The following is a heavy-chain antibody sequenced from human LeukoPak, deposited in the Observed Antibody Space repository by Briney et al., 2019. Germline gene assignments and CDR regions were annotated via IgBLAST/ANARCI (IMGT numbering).Heavy chain of an antibody. J-gene: IGHJ6*03. V-gene: IGHV4-61*02. Sequence: SQTLSLTCTVSSGSISSSNYYWSWIRQPAGKGLEWIGRISTIGITNYNPSLNSRVTISIDTSKNQFSLKLSSVTAADTAVYYCARDGCGGSCFHYYYYMDVWGKGTTVTVSS. CDR1: SGSISSSNYY. CDR3: ARDGCGGSCFHYYYYMDV. D-gene: IGHD2-15*01. CDR2: ISTIGIT.